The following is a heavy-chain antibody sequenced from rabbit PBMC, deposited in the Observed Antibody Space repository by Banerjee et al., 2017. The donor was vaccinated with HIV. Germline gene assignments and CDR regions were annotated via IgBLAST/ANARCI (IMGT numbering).Heavy chain of an antibody. V-gene: IGHV1S40*01. CDR2: IVTIVTGSGST. Sequence: LEESGGGLVKPGASLTLTCKASGFSFSSDYDMCWVRQAPGKGLEWIGCIVTIVTGSGSTYYASWAKGRFTLSKTSSTTVTLQMTSLTAADTATYFCARVGAGVGIYDYAPYYGMDLWDPGTLSPS. D-gene: IGHD6-1*01. CDR1: GFSFSSDYD. J-gene: IGHJ6*01. CDR3: ARVGAGVGIYDYAPYYGMDL.